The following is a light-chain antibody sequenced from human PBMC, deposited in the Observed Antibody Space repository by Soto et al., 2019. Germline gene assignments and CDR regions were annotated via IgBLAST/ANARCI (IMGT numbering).Light chain of an antibody. J-gene: IGKJ4*01. CDR2: GAS. V-gene: IGKV3-11*01. CDR3: QQRSNWPLT. CDR1: QSVSSN. Sequence: EIVMTQSPATLSVSPGEGATLSCRASQSVSSNLAWYQQKPGQAPRLLVYGASTRATGIPARFSGSGSGTDFTLTISSLEPEDFEVYYCQQRSNWPLTLGGGTKVDIK.